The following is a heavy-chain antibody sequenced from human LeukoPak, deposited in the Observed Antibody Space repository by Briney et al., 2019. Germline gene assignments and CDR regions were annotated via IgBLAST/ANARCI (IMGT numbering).Heavy chain of an antibody. D-gene: IGHD5-18*01. CDR3: ARERLFPFGGYSYGMGY. Sequence: SETLSLTCTVSGGSISSYYWTWIRQPPGKGLEWIGYIYYSGSTNYNPSLKSRVTISVDTSKNQFSLKLSSVTAADTAVYYCARERLFPFGGYSYGMGYWGQGTLVTVSS. CDR2: IYYSGST. V-gene: IGHV4-59*12. J-gene: IGHJ4*02. CDR1: GGSISSYY.